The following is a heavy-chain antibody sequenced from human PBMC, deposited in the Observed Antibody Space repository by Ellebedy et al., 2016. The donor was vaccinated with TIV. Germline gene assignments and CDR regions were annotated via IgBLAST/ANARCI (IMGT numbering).Heavy chain of an antibody. J-gene: IGHJ6*02. CDR2: INPNSGGT. CDR3: ARDRRDSAVLNYGMDV. CDR1: GYTFTGYY. Sequence: ASVKVSXXASGYTFTGYYMHWVRQAPGQGLEWMGWINPNSGGTNYAQKFQGWVTMTRDTSISTAYMELSRLRSDDTAVYYCARDRRDSAVLNYGMDVWGQGTTVTVSS. V-gene: IGHV1-2*04. D-gene: IGHD5-24*01.